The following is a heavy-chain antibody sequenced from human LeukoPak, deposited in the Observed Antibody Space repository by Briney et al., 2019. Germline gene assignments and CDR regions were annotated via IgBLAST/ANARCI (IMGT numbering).Heavy chain of an antibody. CDR3: ARDENPSES. Sequence: PGGSLRLSCAVSGFSFSDYSMNWVRQAPGKGLEWVAYISSGGSTIYYSDSVKGRFTISRDNAKNSLYLQMNSLRDEDTAVYYCARDENPSESWGQGTLVTVSS. D-gene: IGHD1-14*01. CDR1: GFSFSDYS. CDR2: ISSGGSTI. V-gene: IGHV3-48*02. J-gene: IGHJ4*02.